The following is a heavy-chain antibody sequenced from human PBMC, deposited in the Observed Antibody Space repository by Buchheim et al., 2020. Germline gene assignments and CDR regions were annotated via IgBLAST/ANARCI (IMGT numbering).Heavy chain of an antibody. J-gene: IGHJ6*02. V-gene: IGHV4-4*09. Sequence: QVQLQESGPGLVKPSETLSLTCTVSGGSISNYYWSWIRQPPGKGLEWIGYIYNSGNTNYNPSLKRRVTISVDTSNNQLSLKLSSVTAADTDVYYCAGRYCSGGSCYRYPCLNYGMDVWGQGT. CDR3: AGRYCSGGSCYRYPCLNYGMDV. CDR2: IYNSGNT. D-gene: IGHD2-15*01. CDR1: GGSISNYY.